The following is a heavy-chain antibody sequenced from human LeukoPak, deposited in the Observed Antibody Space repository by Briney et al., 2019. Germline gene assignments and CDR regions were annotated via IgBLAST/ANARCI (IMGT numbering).Heavy chain of an antibody. CDR1: GASITSYY. Sequence: GSLRLSCAASGASITSYYWSWIRQPPGKGLEWIGYIYYSGSTNYNPSLKSRVTISVDTSKNQFSLKLSSVTAADTAVYYCAKNAAAGTLFQHWGQGTLVTVSS. CDR3: AKNAAAGTLFQH. V-gene: IGHV4-59*01. CDR2: IYYSGST. J-gene: IGHJ1*01. D-gene: IGHD6-13*01.